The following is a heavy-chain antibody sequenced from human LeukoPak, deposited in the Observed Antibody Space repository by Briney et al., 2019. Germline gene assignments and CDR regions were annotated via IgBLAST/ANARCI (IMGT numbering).Heavy chain of an antibody. J-gene: IGHJ4*02. CDR1: GGTFSSYA. CDR2: IIPIFGTA. V-gene: IGHV1-69*13. D-gene: IGHD2-15*01. Sequence: GASVKVSCKASGGTFSSYAISWVRQAPGQGLEWMGGIIPIFGTANYAQKFQGRVTITADESTSTAYMELRSLRSDDTAVYYCAREGYCSGGSCYSADWGQGTLVTVSS. CDR3: AREGYCSGGSCYSAD.